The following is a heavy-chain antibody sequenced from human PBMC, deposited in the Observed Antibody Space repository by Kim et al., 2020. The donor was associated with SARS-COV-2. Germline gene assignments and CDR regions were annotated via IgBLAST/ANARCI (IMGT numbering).Heavy chain of an antibody. Sequence: GGSLRLSCAASGFTFSSYAMSWVRQAPGKGLEWVSAISGSGGSTYYADSVKGRFTISRDNSKNTLYLQMNSLRAEDTAVYYCAKDRKWSSSWYSKTSYYYYGMDVWGQGTTVTVSS. CDR3: AKDRKWSSSWYSKTSYYYYGMDV. J-gene: IGHJ6*02. D-gene: IGHD6-13*01. CDR1: GFTFSSYA. V-gene: IGHV3-23*01. CDR2: ISGSGGST.